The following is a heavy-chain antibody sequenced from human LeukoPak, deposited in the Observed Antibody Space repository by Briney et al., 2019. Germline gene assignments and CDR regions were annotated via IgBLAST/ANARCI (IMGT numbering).Heavy chain of an antibody. J-gene: IGHJ4*02. CDR2: INPNSGGT. CDR3: ARETYYYDSSGYPLDY. V-gene: IGHV1-2*02. CDR1: GYTFTGYY. Sequence: ASVKVSCKASGYTFTGYYMHWVRRAPGQGLEWMGWINPNSGGTNYAQKFQGRVTMTRDTSISTAYMELSRLRSDDTAVYYCARETYYYDSSGYPLDYWGQGTLVTVSS. D-gene: IGHD3-22*01.